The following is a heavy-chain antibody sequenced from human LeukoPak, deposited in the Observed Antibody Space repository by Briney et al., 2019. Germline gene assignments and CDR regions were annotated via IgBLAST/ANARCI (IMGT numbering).Heavy chain of an antibody. D-gene: IGHD3-10*01. CDR2: INPHSGAT. V-gene: IGHV1-2*02. Sequence: GASVKVSCKTSEYTFTDYYLHWVRQAPGQGLEWMGWINPHSGATNYAQKFQGRVTMTRDTSLSTVFVELNRLTSDDTAVYYCSRDQQVRGVTLRGPFDYWGQGTLVTVST. CDR1: EYTFTDYY. CDR3: SRDQQVRGVTLRGPFDY. J-gene: IGHJ4*02.